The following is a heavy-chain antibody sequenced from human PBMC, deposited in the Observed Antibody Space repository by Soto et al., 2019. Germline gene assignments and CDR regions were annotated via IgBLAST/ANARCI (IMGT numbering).Heavy chain of an antibody. CDR3: AKTYYDFWSGYHFDS. V-gene: IGHV3-23*01. J-gene: IGHJ4*02. Sequence: XGSLRLSCAASGFTVSSYAMSWVRQAPGNGLEWVSAISGSGGSTYYADSVKGRFTISRDNSKNTLYLQMNSLRAEDTAVYYCAKTYYDFWSGYHFDSWGQGTLVTVSS. CDR1: GFTVSSYA. CDR2: ISGSGGST. D-gene: IGHD3-3*01.